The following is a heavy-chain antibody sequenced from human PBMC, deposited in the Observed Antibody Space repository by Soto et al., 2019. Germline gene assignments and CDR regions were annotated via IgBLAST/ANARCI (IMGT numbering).Heavy chain of an antibody. J-gene: IGHJ4*02. V-gene: IGHV4-34*01. CDR1: GGSFSGYY. CDR3: ARVPSTVTYDY. CDR2: INHSGST. Sequence: GALSLTCAVYGGSFSGYYWSWIRQPPGKGLEWIGEINHSGSTNYNPSLKSRVTISVDTSKNQFSLKLSSVTAADTAVYYCARVPSTVTYDYWGQGTLVTVSS. D-gene: IGHD4-17*01.